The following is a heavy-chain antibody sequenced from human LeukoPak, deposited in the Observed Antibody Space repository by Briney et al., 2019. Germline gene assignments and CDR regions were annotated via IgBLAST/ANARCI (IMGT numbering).Heavy chain of an antibody. V-gene: IGHV1-46*01. J-gene: IGHJ4*02. Sequence: ASVKASCKASGYTFTSYYMHWVRQAPGQGLEWMGIINPSGGSTSYAQKFQGRVTMTRDTSTSTVYMELSSLRSEDTAVYYCARDQQTRGYSYGCDYWGQGTLVTVSS. CDR1: GYTFTSYY. D-gene: IGHD5-18*01. CDR3: ARDQQTRGYSYGCDY. CDR2: INPSGGST.